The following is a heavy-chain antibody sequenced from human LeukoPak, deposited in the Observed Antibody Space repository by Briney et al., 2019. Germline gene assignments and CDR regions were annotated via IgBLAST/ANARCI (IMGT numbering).Heavy chain of an antibody. V-gene: IGHV4-30-2*01. D-gene: IGHD2-21*01. CDR2: IYHSGST. CDR1: GGSISSGGYS. J-gene: IGHJ4*02. CDR3: ARALVGREDYFDY. Sequence: SQTQSLTCAVSGGSISSGGYSWSWIRQPPGKGLEWIGYIYHSGSTYYNPSLKSRLNISVDRSKNQFSLKLSSVTAADTAVYYCARALVGREDYFDYWGQRTVVTVSS.